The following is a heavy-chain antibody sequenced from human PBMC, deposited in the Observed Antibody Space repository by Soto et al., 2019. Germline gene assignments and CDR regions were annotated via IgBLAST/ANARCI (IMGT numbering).Heavy chain of an antibody. CDR1: GFTFSDYE. Sequence: PGGSLRLSCAASGFTFSDYEVNWVRQAPGKGLEWISYISASGATIHYADSVRGRLTISRDNAKNSVYLQMNSLRADDTGAYYCAKYYFGMGVWGQGTTVTVSS. V-gene: IGHV3-48*03. CDR2: ISASGATI. D-gene: IGHD3-10*01. J-gene: IGHJ6*02. CDR3: AKYYFGMGV.